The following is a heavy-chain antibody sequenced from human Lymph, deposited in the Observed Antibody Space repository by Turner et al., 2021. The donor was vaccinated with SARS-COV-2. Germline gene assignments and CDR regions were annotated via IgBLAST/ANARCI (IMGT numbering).Heavy chain of an antibody. CDR1: GFTFSYYW. CDR3: ARMGSSSWYFDY. J-gene: IGHJ4*02. D-gene: IGHD1-26*01. V-gene: IGHV3-7*01. Sequence: EMQLVESGGGLVQPGGSLRLSCAASGFTFSYYWMSWVRQAPGKGLEWVANIKQDGSEKYYVDSVNGRFTISRDNAKNSLCLQMNSLRAEDTAVYYCARMGSSSWYFDYWGQGTLVTVSS. CDR2: IKQDGSEK.